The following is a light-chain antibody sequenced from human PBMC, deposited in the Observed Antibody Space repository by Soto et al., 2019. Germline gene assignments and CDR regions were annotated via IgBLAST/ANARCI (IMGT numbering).Light chain of an antibody. Sequence: QAVATQPPSVSAAPGQKVTISCSGSSSNIGNNYVSWYQQLPGTAPKLLIYENNKRPSGIPDRFSGSKSGTSATLGITGLQTGDEADYYCGTWDSSLSAGVFGGGTKLTVL. CDR3: GTWDSSLSAGV. V-gene: IGLV1-51*02. CDR2: ENN. CDR1: SSNIGNNY. J-gene: IGLJ2*01.